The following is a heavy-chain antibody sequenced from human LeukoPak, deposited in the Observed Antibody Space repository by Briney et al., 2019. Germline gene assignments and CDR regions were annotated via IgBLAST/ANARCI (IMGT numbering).Heavy chain of an antibody. V-gene: IGHV3-30*02. D-gene: IGHD3-22*01. CDR2: NRNVGSNK. Sequence: RLSCAVSRFTFSTKCMHCVRQVPGKGLEWVAFNRNVGSNKYYRGFVMGWFTISRDTSKNPLYLRMNRLRAQGPAVYLCARDYVYYYDDTGALDDFEIWGQGTTVTVAS. CDR1: RFTFSTKC. CDR3: ARDYVYYYDDTGALDDFEI. J-gene: IGHJ3*02.